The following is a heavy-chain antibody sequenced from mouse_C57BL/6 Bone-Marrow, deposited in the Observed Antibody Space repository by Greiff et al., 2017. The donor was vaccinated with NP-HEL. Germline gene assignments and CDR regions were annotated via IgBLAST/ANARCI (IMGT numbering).Heavy chain of an antibody. D-gene: IGHD2-4*01. CDR3: ARRLIYYDYDPHSYAMDY. V-gene: IGHV8-12*01. CDR1: GFSLSTSGMG. CDR2: IYWDDDK. Sequence: ESGPGILQSSQTLSLTCSFSGFSLSTSGMGVSWIRQPSGKGLEWLAHIYWDDDKRYNPSLKSRLTISKDTSRNQVFLKITSVDTADTATYYCARRLIYYDYDPHSYAMDYWGQGTSVTVSS. J-gene: IGHJ4*01.